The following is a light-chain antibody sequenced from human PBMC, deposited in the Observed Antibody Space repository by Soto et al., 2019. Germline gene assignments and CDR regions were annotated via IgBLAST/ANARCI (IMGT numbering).Light chain of an antibody. CDR3: QQSYSTPRT. CDR2: GAS. J-gene: IGKJ1*01. Sequence: DVEMTQSPSSLSASVRDRVTITCRASQSISSYLNWYQQKPGKAPKLLIYGASSLQSGVPSRFSGSGSGTDVTLTISSLQPEDFATYYCQQSYSTPRTFGQGTKVDI. CDR1: QSISSY. V-gene: IGKV1-39*01.